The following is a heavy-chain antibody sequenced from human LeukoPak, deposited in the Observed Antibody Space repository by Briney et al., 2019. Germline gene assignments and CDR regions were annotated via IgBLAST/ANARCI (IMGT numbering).Heavy chain of an antibody. J-gene: IGHJ4*02. D-gene: IGHD2-15*01. Sequence: GRSLSLSCAASGFTFTNYVIHWVRQAPGKGLEWVAVIFFDGTKRYYADSVKGRFTISRDNSRNTVSLEMNSLRPEDTAIYYCARDHGCSGGACYFFDYWGQGALVTVSS. V-gene: IGHV3-30*04. CDR3: ARDHGCSGGACYFFDY. CDR1: GFTFTNYV. CDR2: IFFDGTKR.